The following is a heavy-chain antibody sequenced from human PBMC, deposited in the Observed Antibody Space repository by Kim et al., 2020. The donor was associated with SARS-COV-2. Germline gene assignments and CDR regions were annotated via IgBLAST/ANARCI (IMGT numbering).Heavy chain of an antibody. J-gene: IGHJ4*02. V-gene: IGHV4-39*01. CDR3: AGTYYDFWSGYFPFDY. Sequence: SETLSLTCTVSGGSISSSSYYWGWIRQPPGKGLEWIGSIYYSGSTYYNPSLKSRVTISVDTSKNQFSLKLSSVTAADTAVYYCAGTYYDFWSGYFPFDYWGQGTLVTVSS. D-gene: IGHD3-3*01. CDR1: GGSISSSSYY. CDR2: IYYSGST.